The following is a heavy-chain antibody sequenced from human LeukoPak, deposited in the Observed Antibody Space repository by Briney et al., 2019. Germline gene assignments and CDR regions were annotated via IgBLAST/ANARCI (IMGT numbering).Heavy chain of an antibody. V-gene: IGHV3-30*18. CDR1: GFTLSSYG. CDR2: ISYDGSNK. Sequence: GGSLRLSCAASGFTLSSYGMHWVRQAPGKGLEWVAVISYDGSNKYYADSVKGRFTISRDNSKNTLYLQMNSLRAEDTAVYYCAKEVRVLLWFGELFLDYWGQGTLVTVSS. CDR3: AKEVRVLLWFGELFLDY. J-gene: IGHJ4*02. D-gene: IGHD3-10*01.